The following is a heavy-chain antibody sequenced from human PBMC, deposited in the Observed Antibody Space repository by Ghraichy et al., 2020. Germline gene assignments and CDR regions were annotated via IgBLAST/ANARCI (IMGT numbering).Heavy chain of an antibody. Sequence: SQTLSLTCAISGDSVSSNSAAWNWIRQSPSRGLEWLGRTYYRSKWYNDYAVSVKSRITINPDTSKNQFSLQLNSVTPEDTAVYYCARDYRSIAAAGNWFDPWGQGTLVTVSS. J-gene: IGHJ5*02. CDR2: TYYRSKWYN. D-gene: IGHD6-13*01. CDR3: ARDYRSIAAAGNWFDP. V-gene: IGHV6-1*01. CDR1: GDSVSSNSAA.